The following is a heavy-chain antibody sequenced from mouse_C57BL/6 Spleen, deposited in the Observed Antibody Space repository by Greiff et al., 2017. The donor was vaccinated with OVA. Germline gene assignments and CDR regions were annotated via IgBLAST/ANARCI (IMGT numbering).Heavy chain of an antibody. CDR2: ISYDGSN. J-gene: IGHJ3*01. Sequence: ESGPGLVKPSQSLSLTCSVTGYSITSGYYWYWIRQFPGNKLEWMGYISYDGSNNYNPSLNNRISITRDPSKHQFFLKFNSVPTADAAAYYCANNYDSSFSWFAYWGQGTLVTVSS. V-gene: IGHV3-6*01. CDR3: ANNYDSSFSWFAY. D-gene: IGHD1-1*01. CDR1: GYSITSGYY.